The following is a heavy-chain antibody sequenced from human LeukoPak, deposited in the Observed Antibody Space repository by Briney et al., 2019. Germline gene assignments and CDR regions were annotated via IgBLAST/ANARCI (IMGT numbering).Heavy chain of an antibody. Sequence: SGGPLSLSCAVSGLPFSEYYKSWLREAPGKGLEWVARIKQDGGEDFYVDSVKGRITIAKENAKNSLYQQMDSQRAEDTAVYYCAREDHSNYNYWGQGTLVTVSS. J-gene: IGHJ4*02. CDR3: AREDHSNYNY. D-gene: IGHD4-11*01. V-gene: IGHV3-7*01. CDR1: GLPFSEYY. CDR2: IKQDGGED.